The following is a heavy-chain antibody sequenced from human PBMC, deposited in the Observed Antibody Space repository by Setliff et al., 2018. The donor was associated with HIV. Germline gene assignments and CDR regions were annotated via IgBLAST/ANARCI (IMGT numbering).Heavy chain of an antibody. CDR1: GYTFTSYA. V-gene: IGHV1-69*10. J-gene: IGHJ4*02. CDR3: ARERGRDGYNYY. Sequence: SVKVSCKASGYTFTSYAMHWVRQAPGQGLEWMGGIIPILGIANYAQKFQGRVTITADKSTSTAYMELSSLRSEDTAVYYCARERGRDGYNYYWGQGTLVTVSS. CDR2: IIPILGIA. D-gene: IGHD5-12*01.